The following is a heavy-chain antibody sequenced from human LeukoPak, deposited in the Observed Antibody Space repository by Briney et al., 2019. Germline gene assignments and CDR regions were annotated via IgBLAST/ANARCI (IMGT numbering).Heavy chain of an antibody. CDR1: GGSFSGYY. J-gene: IGHJ6*03. CDR3: ARLGSVGYYNYQYMDI. CDR2: INDIGNT. V-gene: IGHV4-34*01. Sequence: SETLSLTCAVYGGSFSGYYWSWIRQPPGKGLEWIGEINDIGNTNYDPSLRSRVTISVDTSKNQFSLSLTSATAADTAVYFCARLGSVGYYNYQYMDIWGNGTTVTVSS. D-gene: IGHD3-10*01.